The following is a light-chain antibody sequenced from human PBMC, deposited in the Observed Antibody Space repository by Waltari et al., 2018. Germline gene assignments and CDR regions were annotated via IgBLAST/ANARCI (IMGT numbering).Light chain of an antibody. CDR1: SGSISTTSY. Sequence: QTVVTQGPSLSVSPGGTVTRTCALSSGSISTTSYATWYQQTPGQAPRTLVYKGIRRSVGVPDRFSGTSLGNKAALTSAGAQAGDDSDYYCSQYMGSGSRVLGGGTKWTVL. J-gene: IGLJ3*02. V-gene: IGLV8-61*01. CDR3: SQYMGSGSRV. CDR2: KGI.